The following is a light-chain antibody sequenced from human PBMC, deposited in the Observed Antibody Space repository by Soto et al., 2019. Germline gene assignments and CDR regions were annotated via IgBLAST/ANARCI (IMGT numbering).Light chain of an antibody. CDR3: QQYNSHYT. V-gene: IGKV1-5*01. J-gene: IGKJ2*01. CDR1: ENIIKW. Sequence: DIQMTQSPSTLSAIVGDRVTITCRASENIIKWLAWYQQKPGKAPNLLIYDASILESGVPSRFSGSGSGTKFTLTISSMQPDDFVTYYCQQYNSHYTFGQGTKLEIK. CDR2: DAS.